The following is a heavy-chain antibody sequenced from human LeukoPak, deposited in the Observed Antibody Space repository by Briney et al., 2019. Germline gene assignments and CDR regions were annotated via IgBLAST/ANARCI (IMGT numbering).Heavy chain of an antibody. CDR3: ARAYCSGGSCYWADWFDP. CDR1: GYTFTGYY. J-gene: IGHJ5*02. V-gene: IGHV1-2*06. Sequence: ASVKVSCKASGYTFTGYYMHWVRQAPGQGLEWMGRINPNSGGTNYAQKFQGRVTMIRDTSISTAYMELSRLRSDDTAVYYCARAYCSGGSCYWADWFDPWGQGTLVTVSS. CDR2: INPNSGGT. D-gene: IGHD2-15*01.